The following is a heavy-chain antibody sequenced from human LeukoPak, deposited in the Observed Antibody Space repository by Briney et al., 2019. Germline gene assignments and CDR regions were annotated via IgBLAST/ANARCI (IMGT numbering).Heavy chain of an antibody. V-gene: IGHV1-69*05. Sequence: SVKVSCKASGGTFSSYVISWVRQAPGQGLEWMGRIIPIFWIANYAQKFQGRVTITTDEDTSTGYIELSSLRSEDTAVYYCAREVERRYYYCYYMDVWGKGTTVTVSS. CDR1: GGTFSSYV. CDR3: AREVERRYYYCYYMDV. J-gene: IGHJ6*03. D-gene: IGHD1-1*01. CDR2: IIPIFWIA.